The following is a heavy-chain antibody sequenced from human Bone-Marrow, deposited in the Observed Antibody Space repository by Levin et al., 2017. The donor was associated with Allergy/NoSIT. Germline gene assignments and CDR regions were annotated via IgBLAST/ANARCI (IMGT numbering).Heavy chain of an antibody. J-gene: IGHJ4*02. V-gene: IGHV3-53*01. CDR3: ARGWIYDILIGYEISPPLDH. CDR2: INSGAGT. CDR1: GFTVSDNY. Sequence: GESLKISCAVSGFTVSDNYMTWVRQAPGKGLEWVSLINSGAGTYYADSVKGRFTISRDDFKNTLFLEMNSLRVEDTALYYCARGWIYDILIGYEISPPLDHWGQGTLVTVSS. D-gene: IGHD3-9*01.